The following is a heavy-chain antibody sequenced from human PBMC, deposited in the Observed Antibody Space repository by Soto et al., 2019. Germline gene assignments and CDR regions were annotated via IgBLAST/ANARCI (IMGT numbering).Heavy chain of an antibody. Sequence: GSVRRSCAASGFTFSSYGMHWVRQAPCKGLEWVALIWFDGSDKYYADSVKGRFTISRDNSKNTLYLQMNSLRADDTAVYYCARLYCSSTSCYSVGAFDIWGQGTMVTVSS. CDR3: ARLYCSSTSCYSVGAFDI. J-gene: IGHJ3*02. D-gene: IGHD2-2*01. V-gene: IGHV3-33*01. CDR1: GFTFSSYG. CDR2: IWFDGSDK.